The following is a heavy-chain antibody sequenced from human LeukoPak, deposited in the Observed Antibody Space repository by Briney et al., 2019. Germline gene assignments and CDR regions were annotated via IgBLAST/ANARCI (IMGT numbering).Heavy chain of an antibody. V-gene: IGHV3-23*01. Sequence: GGSLRLSCTASAFTSEFSFSNYAMDWVRQVPGKGLEWVSGISGRGTNTYYADSVKGRLTISRDNSNNTLFLQMTSLGAEDTAVYFCAKELWFGELAADYWGQGVLVTLSS. CDR1: AFTSEFSFSNYA. CDR2: ISGRGTNT. D-gene: IGHD3-10*01. J-gene: IGHJ4*02. CDR3: AKELWFGELAADY.